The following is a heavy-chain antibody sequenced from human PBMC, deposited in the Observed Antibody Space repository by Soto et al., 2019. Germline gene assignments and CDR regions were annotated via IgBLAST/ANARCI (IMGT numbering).Heavy chain of an antibody. Sequence: QVQLVQSGAEVKKPGASVKVSCKASGYTFTRSGISWVRQAPGQGLEWMGWISTYNGDTNYAQTFQGRVTMTTDTSTSTVHMEVRSLRSDATAVYYCAREGVAPYYYSGMDVWGQGTPVTVSS. CDR2: ISTYNGDT. J-gene: IGHJ6*02. V-gene: IGHV1-18*01. D-gene: IGHD5-12*01. CDR1: GYTFTRSG. CDR3: AREGVAPYYYSGMDV.